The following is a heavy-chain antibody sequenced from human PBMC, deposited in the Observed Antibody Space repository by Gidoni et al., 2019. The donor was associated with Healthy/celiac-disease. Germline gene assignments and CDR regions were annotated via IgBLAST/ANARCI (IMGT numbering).Heavy chain of an antibody. J-gene: IGHJ3*02. D-gene: IGHD1-26*01. CDR3: ARDRKAGDGRAFDI. CDR1: GFTVSSNY. Sequence: EVQLVETGGGLIQPGGSLRLSCAASGFTVSSNYMSWVRQAPGKGLEWVSVIYSGGSTYYADSVKGRFTISRDNSKNTLYLQMNSLRAEDTAVYYCARDRKAGDGRAFDIWGQGTMVTVSS. CDR2: IYSGGST. V-gene: IGHV3-53*02.